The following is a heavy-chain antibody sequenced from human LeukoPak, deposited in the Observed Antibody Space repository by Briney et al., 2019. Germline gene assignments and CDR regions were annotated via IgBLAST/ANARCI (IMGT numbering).Heavy chain of an antibody. J-gene: IGHJ4*02. V-gene: IGHV4-4*02. CDR1: GGSISSSNW. D-gene: IGHD3-16*01. CDR2: IYHSGST. Sequence: SGTLSLTCAVSGGSISSSNWWSWVRQPPGKGLEWIGEIYHSGSTNYNPSLKSRVTISVDKSKNQFSLKLSSVTAADTAVYYCARVKGEEMGYYFDYWGQGTLVTVSS. CDR3: ARVKGEEMGYYFDY.